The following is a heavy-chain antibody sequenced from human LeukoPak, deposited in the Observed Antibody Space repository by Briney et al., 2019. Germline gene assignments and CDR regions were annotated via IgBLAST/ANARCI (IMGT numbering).Heavy chain of an antibody. Sequence: PGGSLRLSCAASGFTVSSNYMSWVRQAPGKGLEWVSVIYSGSSTYYADSVKGRFSISRDNPKNTLYLRMNSLRAEDTAVYYCARRPAGSYYNDWGQGTLVTVSS. CDR2: IYSGSST. CDR3: ARRPAGSYYND. CDR1: GFTVSSNY. V-gene: IGHV3-53*01. D-gene: IGHD3-10*01. J-gene: IGHJ4*02.